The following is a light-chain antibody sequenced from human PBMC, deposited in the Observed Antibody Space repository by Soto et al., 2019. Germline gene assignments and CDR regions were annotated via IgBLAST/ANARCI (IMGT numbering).Light chain of an antibody. J-gene: IGKJ4*01. V-gene: IGKV3-15*01. CDR1: QGIGDT. CDR3: QHYVSYPLT. CDR2: DTS. Sequence: EIVMTQSPATLSVSPGDGATLSCRASQGIGDTLAWYQQKPGQTPRLLIYDTSIRATGVPARFSGSSSGTEFTLTICSLQSEDFAAYYCQHYVSYPLTFGGGTKVEIK.